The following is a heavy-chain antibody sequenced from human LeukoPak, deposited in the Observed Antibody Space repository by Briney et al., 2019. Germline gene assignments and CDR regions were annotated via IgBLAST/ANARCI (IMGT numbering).Heavy chain of an antibody. D-gene: IGHD5-24*01. J-gene: IGHJ4*02. CDR1: GYTFTSYC. CDR2: INPSGGST. V-gene: IGHV1-46*01. Sequence: ASVKVSCKASGYTFTSYCMHWVRQAPGQGLEWMGIINPSGGSTSYAQKFQGRVTMTRDTSTSTVYMELSSLRSEDTAVYYCARRQRWLQLPDYWGQGTLVTVSS. CDR3: ARRQRWLQLPDY.